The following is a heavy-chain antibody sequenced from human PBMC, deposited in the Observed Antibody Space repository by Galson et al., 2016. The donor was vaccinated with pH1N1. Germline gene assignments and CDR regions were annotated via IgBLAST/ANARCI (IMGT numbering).Heavy chain of an antibody. J-gene: IGHJ5*01. Sequence: VKVSCKASGYTFTSYVIHWVRQAPGQRLEWMGWFNAVNGNTKYSQKFQDRVTITTDTSASTAYMELSSLRSEDTALYYCARGPQIVVVEAATPGWFDSWGQGTQVTVSS. D-gene: IGHD2-15*01. CDR1: GYTFTSYV. V-gene: IGHV1-3*01. CDR3: ARGPQIVVVEAATPGWFDS. CDR2: FNAVNGNT.